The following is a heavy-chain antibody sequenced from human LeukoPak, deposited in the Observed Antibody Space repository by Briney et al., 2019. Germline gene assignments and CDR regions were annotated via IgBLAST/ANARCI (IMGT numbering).Heavy chain of an antibody. CDR1: GFTFSTYA. CDR3: PKGLQNFDY. Sequence: GGSLRLSCAASGFTFSTYAMSWVRQAPGKGLEWVSAISGSGRSTYYADSVKGRFTVSSDNSKNTLYLQMNSLRAEDTAVYYCPKGLQNFDYWGQGTLVTVSS. CDR2: ISGSGRST. J-gene: IGHJ4*02. V-gene: IGHV3-23*01.